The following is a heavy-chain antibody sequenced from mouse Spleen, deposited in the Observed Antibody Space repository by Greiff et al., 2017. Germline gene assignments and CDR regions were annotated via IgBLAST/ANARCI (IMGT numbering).Heavy chain of an antibody. V-gene: IGHV1-20*01. CDR2: INPYNGDT. CDR3: ARALRDYAMDY. CDR1: GYSFTGYF. J-gene: IGHJ4*01. Sequence: EVKLQESGPELVKPGDSVKISCKASGYSFTGYFMNWVMQSHGKSLEWIGRINPYNGDTFYNQKFKGKATLTVDKSSSTAHMELRSLTSEDSAVYYCARALRDYAMDYWGQGTSVTVSS.